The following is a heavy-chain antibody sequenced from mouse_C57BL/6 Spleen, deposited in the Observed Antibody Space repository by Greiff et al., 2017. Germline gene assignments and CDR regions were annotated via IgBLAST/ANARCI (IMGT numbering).Heavy chain of an antibody. CDR1: GYTFTSYW. J-gene: IGHJ1*03. D-gene: IGHD1-1*01. V-gene: IGHV1-64*01. CDR3: ASEGSSWYFDV. Sequence: QVQLQQSGAELVKPGASVKLSCKASGYTFTSYWMNWVKQRPGQGLEWIGMIHPNSGSTNYNEKFKSKATLTVDKSSCTAYMQLSSLTSEYSAVXYCASEGSSWYFDVWGTGTTVTVSS. CDR2: IHPNSGST.